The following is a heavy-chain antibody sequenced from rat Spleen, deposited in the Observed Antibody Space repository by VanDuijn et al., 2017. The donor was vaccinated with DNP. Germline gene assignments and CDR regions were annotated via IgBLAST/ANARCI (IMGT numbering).Heavy chain of an antibody. J-gene: IGHJ2*01. V-gene: IGHV3-1*01. CDR1: SYSITSNY. CDR2: ISYSGIT. CDR3: ARWTTGFDY. D-gene: IGHD1-4*01. Sequence: EVQLQESGPGLVKPSQSLSLTCSVTSYSITSNYWGWIRKFPGNKMEWMAYISYSGITGYNPSLKSRISITRDTSKNQFFLQLNPVTTEDTATYYCARWTTGFDYWGQGVMVTVSS.